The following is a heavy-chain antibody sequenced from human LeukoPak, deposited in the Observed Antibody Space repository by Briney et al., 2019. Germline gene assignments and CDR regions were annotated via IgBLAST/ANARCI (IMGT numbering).Heavy chain of an antibody. J-gene: IGHJ4*02. D-gene: IGHD3-22*01. V-gene: IGHV3-21*01. CDR2: ISSSGSFI. CDR1: GFTFSSYS. Sequence: GGSLRLSCAASGFTFSSYSMNWVRQAPGKGLEWVSSISSSGSFIYYADSVKGRFTISRDNAQNSLSLQMNSLRAEDTAVYYCARGPDYYDSSGYYSDLYFDYWGQGTLVTVSS. CDR3: ARGPDYYDSSGYYSDLYFDY.